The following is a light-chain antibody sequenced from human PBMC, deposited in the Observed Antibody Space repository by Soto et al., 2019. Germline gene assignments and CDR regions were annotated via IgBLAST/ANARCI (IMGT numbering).Light chain of an antibody. J-gene: IGKJ1*01. Sequence: DIQMTQSPPTLSASVGDRVTITCRASQSISSWLAWYQQRPGKAPNLLIYDVSSVEGGIPSRFSGSGSGTEFTLTISSLQPDDFATYYCQQYTNYPWTFGQGTKVEIK. CDR1: QSISSW. V-gene: IGKV1-5*01. CDR2: DVS. CDR3: QQYTNYPWT.